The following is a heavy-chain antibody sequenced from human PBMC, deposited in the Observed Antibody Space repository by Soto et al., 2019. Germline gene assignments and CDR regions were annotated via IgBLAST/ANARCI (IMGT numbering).Heavy chain of an antibody. CDR2: ISGSGDNT. V-gene: IGHV3-23*01. CDR3: AKGRAITVYGVDILFDY. J-gene: IGHJ4*01. D-gene: IGHD3-3*01. CDR1: GFSFSDYA. Sequence: GSLRLSCKASGFSFSDYAMTWVRQAPGKGLEWVSVISGSGDNTFYAASVKGRFAISRDNSKNVLYLQMYSLSADDAAVYFCAKGRAITVYGVDILFDYWGLGTLVTVSS.